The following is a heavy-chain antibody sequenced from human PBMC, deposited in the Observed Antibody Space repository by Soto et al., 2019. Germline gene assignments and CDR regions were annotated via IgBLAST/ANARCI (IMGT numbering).Heavy chain of an antibody. CDR1: GFTFSSYA. J-gene: IGHJ4*02. CDR2: ISGSGGST. Sequence: SLRLSCAASGFTFSSYAMSWVRQAPGKGLEWVSAISGSGGSTYYADSVKGRFTISRDNSKNTLYLQMNSLRAEDTAVYYCAKQMDYDSSGYWSDYWGQGTLVTVSS. D-gene: IGHD3-22*01. V-gene: IGHV3-23*01. CDR3: AKQMDYDSSGYWSDY.